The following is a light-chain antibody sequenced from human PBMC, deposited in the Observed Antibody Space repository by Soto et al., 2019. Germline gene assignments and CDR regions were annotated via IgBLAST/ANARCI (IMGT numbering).Light chain of an antibody. CDR2: DIF. J-gene: IGKJ1*01. CDR1: QSVSSY. Sequence: EIVLTQSPATLSLSPGERATLSCRASQSVSSYLAWYQQKPGQAPRLLIYDIFKRPTGIPARFSGSGSGPDFTLTISSLEPEDFAVYYCHQRQSWPRTFGQGTKVDIK. CDR3: HQRQSWPRT. V-gene: IGKV3-11*01.